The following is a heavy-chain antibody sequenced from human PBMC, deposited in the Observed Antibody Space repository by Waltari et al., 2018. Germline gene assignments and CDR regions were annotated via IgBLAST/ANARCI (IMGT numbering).Heavy chain of an antibody. CDR3: ARGGARAYYDFWSGYYRWLGDV. J-gene: IGHJ6*02. V-gene: IGHV4-38-2*02. CDR2: SYRSGST. CDR1: GYSISSGYY. D-gene: IGHD3-3*01. Sequence: QVQLQESGPGLVKPSETLSLTCTVSGYSISSGYYWGWIRQPPGKGLEWIGSSYRSGSTYDNPSLKSRVTISVGTSKNQFSLKLSSVTAADTAVYYCARGGARAYYDFWSGYYRWLGDVWGQGTTVTVSS.